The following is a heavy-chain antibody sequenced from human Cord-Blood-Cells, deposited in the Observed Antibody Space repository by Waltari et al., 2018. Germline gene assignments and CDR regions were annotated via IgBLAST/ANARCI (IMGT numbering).Heavy chain of an antibody. D-gene: IGHD1-26*01. V-gene: IGHV1-8*03. CDR1: GYIFTGHD. CDR2: MNPKSGKT. Sequence: QVPLVQSGAEVKKPGSSVRVSCKASGYIFTGHDINWVRQAAGLGLEWMGWMNPKSGKTAYAQKFQGRVTISRDTSVSTAYMELTRLTSDDTAVYYCARVADDGIPYFFLDVWGKGTTVTVSA. CDR3: ARVADDGIPYFFLDV. J-gene: IGHJ6*04.